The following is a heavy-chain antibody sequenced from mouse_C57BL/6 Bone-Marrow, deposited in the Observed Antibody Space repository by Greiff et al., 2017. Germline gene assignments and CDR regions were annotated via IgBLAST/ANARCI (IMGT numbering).Heavy chain of an antibody. V-gene: IGHV1-5*01. Sequence: EVKLMESGTVLARPGASVKMSCKTSGYTFTSYWMHWVKQRPGQGLEWIGAIYPGNSDTSYNQKFKGKAKLTAVTSASTAYRELSSLTNEDSAVYYCTELASHFDYWGQGTTLTVSS. CDR3: TELASHFDY. J-gene: IGHJ2*01. CDR2: IYPGNSDT. CDR1: GYTFTSYW. D-gene: IGHD4-1*01.